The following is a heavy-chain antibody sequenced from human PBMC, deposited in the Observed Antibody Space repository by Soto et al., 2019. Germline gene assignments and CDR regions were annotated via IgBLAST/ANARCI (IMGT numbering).Heavy chain of an antibody. V-gene: IGHV3-15*01. CDR3: TTEGRD. CDR2: IRSKTDGGTA. CDR1: AFTFSNAW. Sequence: EVQLVESGGGLVKPGQSLTLSCAASAFTFSNAWMSWVRQAPGKGLEWVGGIRSKTDGGTADYTAPVKGRFIISRDDSRNTESLRMTSLKTEDTAVYYCTTEGRDWGQGTLVTVSS. J-gene: IGHJ4*02.